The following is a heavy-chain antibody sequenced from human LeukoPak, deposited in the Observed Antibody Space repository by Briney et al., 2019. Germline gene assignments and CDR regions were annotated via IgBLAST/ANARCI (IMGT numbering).Heavy chain of an antibody. CDR1: GGSISSYY. J-gene: IGHJ4*02. CDR2: IYTSGST. CDR3: ARQRRMDCSSTSCYVVGGFDY. D-gene: IGHD2-2*01. V-gene: IGHV4-4*09. Sequence: SETLSLTCTVSGGSISSYYWSWIRQPPGKGLEWIGYIYTSGSTNYNPSPKSRVTISVDTSKNQFSLKLSSVTAADTAVYYCARQRRMDCSSTSCYVVGGFDYWGQGTLDTVSS.